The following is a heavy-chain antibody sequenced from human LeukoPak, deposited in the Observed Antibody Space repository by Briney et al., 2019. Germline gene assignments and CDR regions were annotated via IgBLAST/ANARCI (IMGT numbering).Heavy chain of an antibody. CDR1: VGTFRRYA. CDR3: ARDHVQYRSSWQPPEDYYYYGMDV. Sequence: SVTVSRMPSVGTFRRYALSWVRQAARQEREWVGRTIPNFGIAKYAQKFQGRVTITADKSTSTAYMELSSLRSEDTDVYYCARDHVQYRSSWQPPEDYYYYGMDVWGQGTTVTVSS. V-gene: IGHV1-69*04. CDR2: TIPNFGIA. J-gene: IGHJ6*02. D-gene: IGHD6-13*01.